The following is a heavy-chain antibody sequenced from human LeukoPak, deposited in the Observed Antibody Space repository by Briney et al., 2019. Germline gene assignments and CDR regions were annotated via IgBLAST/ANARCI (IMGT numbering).Heavy chain of an antibody. V-gene: IGHV4-38-2*01. CDR3: ARYPLNSYGPEVVY. Sequence: SETLSLTCAVSGYSISSGYYWGWIRQPPGKGLEWIGSIYHSGSTYYNPSLKSRVTISVDTSKNQFSLKLSSVPAADTAVYYCARYPLNSYGPEVVYWGQGTLVTVSS. D-gene: IGHD5-18*01. CDR2: IYHSGST. J-gene: IGHJ4*02. CDR1: GYSISSGYY.